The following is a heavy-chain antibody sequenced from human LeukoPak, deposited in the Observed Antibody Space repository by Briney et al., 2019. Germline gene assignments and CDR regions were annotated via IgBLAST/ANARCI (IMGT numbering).Heavy chain of an antibody. Sequence: SETLSLTCTVSGGSISSYYWSWIRQPPGKGLEWIGNIYYSGSTYYNPSLMSRLTISVDASKNQFSLKLSSVTAADTAVYYCARGEPYYFDYWGQGTLVTASS. CDR2: IYYSGST. D-gene: IGHD1-14*01. CDR3: ARGEPYYFDY. J-gene: IGHJ4*02. CDR1: GGSISSYY. V-gene: IGHV4-59*12.